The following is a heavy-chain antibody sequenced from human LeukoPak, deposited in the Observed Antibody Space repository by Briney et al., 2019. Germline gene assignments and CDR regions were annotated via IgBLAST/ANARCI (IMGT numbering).Heavy chain of an antibody. CDR2: INTNTGNP. Sequence: GASVKVSCKASGYTFTGFAIHWVRQAPGQGLEWMGWINTNTGNPTYAQGFAGRFVFSSDTSVSTTYLQITSLKAEDTAVYYCARPSSGQNYYYYYYMDVWGKGTTVTVSS. V-gene: IGHV7-4-1*02. CDR1: GYTFTGFA. D-gene: IGHD3-10*01. CDR3: ARPSSGQNYYYYYYMDV. J-gene: IGHJ6*03.